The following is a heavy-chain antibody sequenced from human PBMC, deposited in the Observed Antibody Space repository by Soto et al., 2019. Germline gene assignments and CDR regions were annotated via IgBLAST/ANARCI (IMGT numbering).Heavy chain of an antibody. D-gene: IGHD5-18*01. J-gene: IGHJ6*02. V-gene: IGHV2-70*04. CDR3: ARDVDTAMDYYYYGMDV. Sequence: SGPTLVNPTQTLTLTGTFSGFSLSTSGMRVSWIRQPPGKALEWLARIDWDDDKFYSASLKTRLTISKDTSKNQVVLKMTNMDPVDTATYYCARDVDTAMDYYYYGMDVWGQGTTVTVSS. CDR2: IDWDDDK. CDR1: GFSLSTSGMR.